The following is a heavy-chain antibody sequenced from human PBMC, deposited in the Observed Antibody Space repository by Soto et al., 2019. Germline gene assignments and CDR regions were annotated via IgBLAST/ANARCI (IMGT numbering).Heavy chain of an antibody. CDR3: ASSDQTTGFDY. V-gene: IGHV3-30*03. CDR1: GLNFKNFD. CDR2: ISYDGRNE. Sequence: QVQLVESGGGVVQPGRSLRLSCVASGLNFKNFDVHWVRQAPGKGLEWVAGISYDGRNEDYADSVKGRFTIFRDNFKNTVDLQLNSLKREDTAVYFCASSDQTTGFDYWGLGTLVTVSS. J-gene: IGHJ4*02.